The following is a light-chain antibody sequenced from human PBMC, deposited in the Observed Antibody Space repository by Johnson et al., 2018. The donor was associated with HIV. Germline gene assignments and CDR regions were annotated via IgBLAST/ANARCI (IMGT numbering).Light chain of an antibody. CDR2: DNN. CDR3: GTWDNGLITYV. CDR1: SSNIGNNY. J-gene: IGLJ1*01. Sequence: QSVLTQPPSVSAAPGQKVTISCSGSSSNIGNNYVSWYQQLPGTAPKLLIYDNNERPSGIPDRFSGSKSGTSATLGITGLQTGDEADYDCGTWDNGLITYVFGTGTKVTFL. V-gene: IGLV1-51*01.